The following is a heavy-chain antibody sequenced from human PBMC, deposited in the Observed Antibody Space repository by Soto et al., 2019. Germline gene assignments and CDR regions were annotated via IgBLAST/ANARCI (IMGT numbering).Heavy chain of an antibody. CDR2: LSSNGVGT. J-gene: IGHJ6*03. V-gene: IGHV3-64*01. D-gene: IGHD6-19*01. CDR1: GFTFSNYA. Sequence: EVQLVESGGGLVQPGGSLRLSCAASGFTFSNYAMDWVRQAPGKVLEYVSGLSSNGVGTYYANSVKDRFTISRDNSKNTLYLQMGSLRAEDMAVYYCARREQSDYYYMDVWGKGNSVTVSS. CDR3: ARREQSDYYYMDV.